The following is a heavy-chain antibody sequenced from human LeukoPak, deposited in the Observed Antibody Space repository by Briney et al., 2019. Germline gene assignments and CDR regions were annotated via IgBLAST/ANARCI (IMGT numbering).Heavy chain of an antibody. CDR1: GFTFSNYV. V-gene: IGHV3-23*01. J-gene: IGHJ4*02. D-gene: IGHD5-24*01. CDR2: ISGNGVST. Sequence: PGGSLRLSCAASGFTFSNYVASCVRQAPGKGLEWVSVISGNGVSTNYADSVKGRFTISRDNSKNTVFLQMNSLRAEDTAIYYCETLKDKWLQSPGTDYWGQGTLVTVSS. CDR3: ETLKDKWLQSPGTDY.